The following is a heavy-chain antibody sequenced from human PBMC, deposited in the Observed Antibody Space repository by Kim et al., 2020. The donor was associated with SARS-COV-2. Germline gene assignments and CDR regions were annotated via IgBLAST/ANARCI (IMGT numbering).Heavy chain of an antibody. J-gene: IGHJ3*02. Sequence: ASVKVSCKASGYTFTSYDINWVRQATGQGLEWMGWMNPNSGNTGYAQKFQGRVTMTRNTSISTAYMELSSLRSEDTAVYYCARTATYCSGGSCYSWLVVGAFDIWGQGTMVTVSS. CDR3: ARTATYCSGGSCYSWLVVGAFDI. D-gene: IGHD2-15*01. V-gene: IGHV1-8*01. CDR2: MNPNSGNT. CDR1: GYTFTSYD.